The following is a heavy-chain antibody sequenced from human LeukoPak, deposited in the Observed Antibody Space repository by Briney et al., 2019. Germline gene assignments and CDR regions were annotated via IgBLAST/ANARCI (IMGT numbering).Heavy chain of an antibody. CDR1: GFTFRSYA. D-gene: IGHD3-10*01. CDR3: ASSGSYVAHYYGMDV. CDR2: ISGNGAST. V-gene: IGHV3-23*01. J-gene: IGHJ6*02. Sequence: GGSLRLSCAASGFTFRSYAMIWIRQAPGKGLEWVSAISGNGASTYYADSVKGRFTISRDNSKNTLYVQMNSLRAEDTAVYYCASSGSYVAHYYGMDVWGQGTTVTVSS.